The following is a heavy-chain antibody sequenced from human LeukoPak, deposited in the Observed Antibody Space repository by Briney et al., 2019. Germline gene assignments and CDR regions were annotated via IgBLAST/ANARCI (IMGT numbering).Heavy chain of an antibody. CDR1: GGSISSYY. V-gene: IGHV4-59*01. J-gene: IGHJ4*02. CDR2: IYYSGST. D-gene: IGHD4-17*01. CDR3: AREVDYADFDY. Sequence: SETLSLTCTVSGGSISSYYWSWIRQPPGKGLEWIGYIYYSGSTNYNPSLKSRVTISVDTSKNQFSLKLSSVTAADTAVYYCAREVDYADFDYWGQGTLVTVSS.